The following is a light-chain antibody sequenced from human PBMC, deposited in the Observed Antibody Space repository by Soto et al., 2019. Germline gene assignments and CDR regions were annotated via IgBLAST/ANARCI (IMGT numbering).Light chain of an antibody. CDR3: SSYAGSNTRYV. V-gene: IGLV2-8*01. Sequence: QSVLTQPPSASGSPGQSVTISCTGTSNEVGGNNYVSWYQQHPGKAPKLMIYEVSKRPSGVPDRFSGSKSGNTASLTVSGLQAEDEADYYCSSYAGSNTRYVFGTGTKVTVL. CDR2: EVS. J-gene: IGLJ1*01. CDR1: SNEVGGNNY.